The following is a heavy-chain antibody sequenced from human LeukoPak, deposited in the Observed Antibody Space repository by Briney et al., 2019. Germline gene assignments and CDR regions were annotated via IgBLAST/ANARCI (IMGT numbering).Heavy chain of an antibody. CDR3: ARTPRYRSSTSCGPYRRDG. V-gene: IGHV3-30*04. D-gene: IGHD2-2*01. CDR2: ISYDGSNK. J-gene: IGHJ6*04. CDR1: GFTFSSYA. Sequence: GGSLRLSCAASGFTFSSYAMHWVRQAPGKGLEWVAVISYDGSNKYYADSVKGRFTISRDNSKNTLYLQMNSLRAEDTAVYYCARTPRYRSSTSCGPYRRDGWGKGTTVTVSS.